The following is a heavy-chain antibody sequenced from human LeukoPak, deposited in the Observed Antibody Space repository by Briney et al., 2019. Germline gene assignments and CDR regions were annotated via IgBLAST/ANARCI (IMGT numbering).Heavy chain of an antibody. D-gene: IGHD5-12*01. Sequence: GGSLRLSCAASGFPFASYAMSWVRLTPGKGLEWVSLIIGSVASTYYADSVKGRFTISRDNSKNTLYLQMNSLRADDTAVYFCAKGGYDYIEVGYFDYWGQGTLVTVSS. CDR3: AKGGYDYIEVGYFDY. V-gene: IGHV3-23*01. J-gene: IGHJ4*02. CDR2: IIGSVAST. CDR1: GFPFASYA.